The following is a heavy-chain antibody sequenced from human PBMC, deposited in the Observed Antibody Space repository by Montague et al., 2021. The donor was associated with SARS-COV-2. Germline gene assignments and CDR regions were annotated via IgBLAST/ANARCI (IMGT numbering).Heavy chain of an antibody. D-gene: IGHD3-9*01. CDR3: ARDLKPPGDILTGYLPYYYYMDV. CDR2: TYYRSKWYN. CDR1: GDSVSSNSAA. V-gene: IGHV6-1*01. J-gene: IGHJ6*03. Sequence: SGDSVSSNSAAWNWIRQSPSRGLEWLGRTYYRSKWYNDYAVSVKSRITINPDTSKNQFPLQLNSVTPEDTTVYYCARDLKPPGDILTGYLPYYYYMDVWGKGTTVTVSS.